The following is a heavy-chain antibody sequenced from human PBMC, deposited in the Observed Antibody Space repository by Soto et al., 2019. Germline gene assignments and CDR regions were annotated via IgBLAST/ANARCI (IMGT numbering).Heavy chain of an antibody. J-gene: IGHJ6*02. CDR3: ETCLTVAHILCYYYGTDV. CDR1: GFTFSSYG. D-gene: IGHD4-17*01. CDR2: ISYDGSNK. V-gene: IGHV3-30*03. Sequence: QVQLVESGGGVVQPGRSLRLSCAASGFTFSSYGMHWVRQAPGKGLEWVAVISYDGSNKYYADSVKGRFSISRDNSKNRLYLQMNSQREEDTAVYYCETCLTVAHILCYYYGTDVWGQGTTVTVSS.